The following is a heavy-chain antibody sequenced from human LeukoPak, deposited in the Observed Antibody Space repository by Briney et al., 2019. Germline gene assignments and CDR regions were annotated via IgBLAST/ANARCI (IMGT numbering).Heavy chain of an antibody. CDR1: GGSISRGGYY. D-gene: IGHD4-17*01. V-gene: IGHV4-31*03. J-gene: IGHJ5*02. Sequence: SQTLSLTCTVSGGSISRGGYYWSWIRQHPGKGLEWIGYIYYSGSTYYDPSLKSRVTISVDTSKNQFSLKLSSVTAADTAVYYCARAPTVTTGDWFDPWGQGTLVTVSS. CDR3: ARAPTVTTGDWFDP. CDR2: IYYSGST.